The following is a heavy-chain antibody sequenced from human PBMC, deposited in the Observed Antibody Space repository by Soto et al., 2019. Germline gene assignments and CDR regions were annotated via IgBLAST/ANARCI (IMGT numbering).Heavy chain of an antibody. J-gene: IGHJ6*03. Sequence: SETLSLTCAVYGGSFSGYYWNWIRQSPGKGLEWIGEINHGGSTNYNPSLKSRVTISVDTSKNQFSLRLSSVTAADTAVYYCARVNSFGSLGMIVSSNNYYYYMDVWGKGTTVTVSS. V-gene: IGHV4-34*01. CDR1: GGSFSGYY. D-gene: IGHD3-16*01. CDR2: INHGGST. CDR3: ARVNSFGSLGMIVSSNNYYYYMDV.